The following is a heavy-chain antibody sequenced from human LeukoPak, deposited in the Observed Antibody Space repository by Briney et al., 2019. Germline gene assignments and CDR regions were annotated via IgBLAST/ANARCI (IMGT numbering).Heavy chain of an antibody. V-gene: IGHV1-46*01. D-gene: IGHD3-9*01. CDR1: GYTFTSYY. J-gene: IGHJ5*02. Sequence: GASVKVSCKASGYTFTSYYMHWVRQAPGQGLEWMGIINPSGGSTSYAQKFQGRVTMTRDTSISTAYMELSRLRSDDTAVYYCARERGDYDILTDYYEGNCFDPWGQGTLVTVSS. CDR3: ARERGDYDILTDYYEGNCFDP. CDR2: INPSGGST.